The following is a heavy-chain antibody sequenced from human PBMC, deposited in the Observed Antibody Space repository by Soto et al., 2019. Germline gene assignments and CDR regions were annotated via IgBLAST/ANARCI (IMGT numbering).Heavy chain of an antibody. V-gene: IGHV1-24*01. J-gene: IGHJ5*02. CDR2: FDPEDGET. CDR3: ATIISSSWSRSGWFDP. CDR1: GYTLTELS. Sequence: ASVKVSCKVSGYTLTELSMHWVRQAPGKGLEWMGGFDPEDGETIYTQRFQGRVTMTEDTSTDTAYMELSSLRSEDTAVYYCATIISSSWSRSGWFDPWGQGTLVTVSS. D-gene: IGHD6-13*01.